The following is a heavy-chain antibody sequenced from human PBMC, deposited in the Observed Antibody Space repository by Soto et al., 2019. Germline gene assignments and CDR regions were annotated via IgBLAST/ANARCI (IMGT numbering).Heavy chain of an antibody. J-gene: IGHJ6*02. V-gene: IGHV1-18*01. CDR2: ISAYNGNT. D-gene: IGHD2-2*01. CDR1: GYTFTIYC. CDR3: ARDCSSYSCHYYYYGMDV. Sequence: ASVKVSCKASGYTFTIYCISCVLQAPVQGLEWMGWISAYNGNTNYAQKLQGRVTMTTDTSTSTAYMELRSLRSDDTAVYYCARDCSSYSCHYYYYGMDVCGQGTTVTVSS.